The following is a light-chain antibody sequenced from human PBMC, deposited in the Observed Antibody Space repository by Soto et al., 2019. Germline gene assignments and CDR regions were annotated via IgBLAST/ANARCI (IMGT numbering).Light chain of an antibody. CDR2: GTS. CDR3: QQYVDSPGT. V-gene: IGKV3-20*01. Sequence: PGERATLSCRASQSVRSNYLAWYQQKPGQAPSLLIYGTSGRTGGTPDRFTGSGSGTDFTPTISRLEPEDFAVYFCQQYVDSPGTFGQGTKLEIK. J-gene: IGKJ2*01. CDR1: QSVRSNY.